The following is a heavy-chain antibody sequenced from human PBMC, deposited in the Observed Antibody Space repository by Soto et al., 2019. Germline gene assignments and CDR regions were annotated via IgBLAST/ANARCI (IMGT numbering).Heavy chain of an antibody. CDR3: ARDTGNSSSWYYYYYYGMDV. D-gene: IGHD6-13*01. CDR1: GYTFTSYG. J-gene: IGHJ6*02. Sequence: AASVKVSCKASGYTFTSYGISWVRQAPGQGLEWMGWISAYNGNTNYAQKLQGRVTMTTDTSTSTAYMELRSLRSDDTAVYYCARDTGNSSSWYYYYYYGMDVWGQGTTVTVSS. CDR2: ISAYNGNT. V-gene: IGHV1-18*04.